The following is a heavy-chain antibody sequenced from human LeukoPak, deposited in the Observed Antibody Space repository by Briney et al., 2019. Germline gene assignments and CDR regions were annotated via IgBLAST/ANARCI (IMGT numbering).Heavy chain of an antibody. Sequence: ASLKVSCKASGYTLTGYFLHWVRQAPGQALEWMGWINPNTGAAHSAQKVQGRMTITRHTSISTAYTDSSRLRSDDTAVYYCARDRVGSGWPRPYYFEVWGQGTLVTVSS. CDR1: GYTLTGYF. J-gene: IGHJ4*02. D-gene: IGHD6-19*01. CDR3: ARDRVGSGWPRPYYFEV. CDR2: INPNTGAA. V-gene: IGHV1-2*02.